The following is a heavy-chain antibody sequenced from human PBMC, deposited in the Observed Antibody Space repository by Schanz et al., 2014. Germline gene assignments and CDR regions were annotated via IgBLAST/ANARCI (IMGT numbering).Heavy chain of an antibody. J-gene: IGHJ6*02. D-gene: IGHD3-9*01. V-gene: IGHV3-64*04. CDR3: ARDSGPYYDKSMDV. CDR1: GFTFSSYA. Sequence: QLVGSGGGLIQPGGSLRLSCTASGFTFSSYAMHWVRQASGKGLEYVSAITRSGGGTYYSDSVKGRFTISRDNSENTLYLQMNSLRAEDTALYYCARDSGPYYDKSMDVWGQGTTVAVSS. CDR2: ITRSGGGT.